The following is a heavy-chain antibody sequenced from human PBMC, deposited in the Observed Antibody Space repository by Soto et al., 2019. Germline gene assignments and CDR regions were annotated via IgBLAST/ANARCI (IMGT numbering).Heavy chain of an antibody. Sequence: QVHLLLQSGAEVKKPGSSVKVSCKASGGTPSNSAISWVRQAPGQGLEWMGGIIPVFGLVKYAQNFQGRVTITADESTNTAYRERSRRRPEDTAVYYCAGGRIVVVGSRAYYGMDVWGQGTTVTVSS. D-gene: IGHD3-22*01. J-gene: IGHJ6*02. CDR2: IIPVFGLV. CDR3: AGGRIVVVGSRAYYGMDV. CDR1: GGTPSNSA. V-gene: IGHV1-69*01.